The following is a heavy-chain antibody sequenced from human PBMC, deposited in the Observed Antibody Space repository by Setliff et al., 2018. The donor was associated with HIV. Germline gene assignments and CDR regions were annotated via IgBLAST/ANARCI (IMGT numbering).Heavy chain of an antibody. CDR1: GFSLSTSGVG. V-gene: IGHV2-70*11. Sequence: SGPTLVNPTQTLTLTCTFSGFSLSTSGVGVGWIRQPPGKALEWLARIDWDDGKHYSTSLKTRLAISHDTSKNQVALTMTNVDPVDTATYFCARAGPSSGYQYWGQGTLVTVSS. CDR2: IDWDDGK. J-gene: IGHJ4*02. CDR3: ARAGPSSGYQY. D-gene: IGHD6-19*01.